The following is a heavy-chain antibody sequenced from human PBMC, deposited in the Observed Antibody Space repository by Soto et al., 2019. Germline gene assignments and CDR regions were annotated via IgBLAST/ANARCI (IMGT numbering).Heavy chain of an antibody. CDR1: GFTFSTHW. J-gene: IGHJ4*02. Sequence: GSLLLACAASGFTFSTHWMHWVCQVPGKGLMWVSRINSDGTSTYYADSVRGRLTISRDNAKNTLYLEMNSLRAEDTAVYYCVDGLSGWPYWGQGALVTVYS. CDR2: INSDGTST. CDR3: VDGLSGWPY. D-gene: IGHD6-19*01. V-gene: IGHV3-74*01.